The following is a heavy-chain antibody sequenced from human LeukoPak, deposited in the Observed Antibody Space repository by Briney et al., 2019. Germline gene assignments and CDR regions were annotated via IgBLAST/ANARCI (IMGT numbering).Heavy chain of an antibody. CDR1: GGSISSGSYY. CDR3: AIDPVVVPAAMPRDYYYMDV. Sequence: NPSQTLSLTCTVSGGSISSGSYYWSWIRQPAGKGLEWIGRIYTSGSTNYNPSLKSRVTISVDTSKNQFSLKLSSVTAADTAVYCCAIDPVVVPAAMPRDYYYMDVWGKGTTVTVSS. CDR2: IYTSGST. V-gene: IGHV4-61*02. J-gene: IGHJ6*03. D-gene: IGHD2-2*01.